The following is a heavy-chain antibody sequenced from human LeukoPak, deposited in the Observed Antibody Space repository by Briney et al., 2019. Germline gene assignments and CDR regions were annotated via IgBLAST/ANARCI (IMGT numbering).Heavy chain of an antibody. D-gene: IGHD3-16*01. CDR1: GGSFSGYY. V-gene: IGHV4-34*01. CDR2: INHSGST. Sequence: SEILSLTCAVYGGSFSGYYWSWIRQPPGKGLEWIGEINHSGSTNYNPSLKSRVTISVDTSKNQFSLKLSSVTAADTAVYYCARGDDPWGYFDYWGQGTLVTVSS. CDR3: ARGDDPWGYFDY. J-gene: IGHJ4*02.